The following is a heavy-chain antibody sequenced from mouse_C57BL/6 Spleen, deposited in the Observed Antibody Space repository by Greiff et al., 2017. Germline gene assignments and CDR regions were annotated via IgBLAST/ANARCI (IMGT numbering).Heavy chain of an antibody. D-gene: IGHD2-4*01. Sequence: EVKVVESGGGLVQPGGSLKLSCAASGFTFSDYYMYWVRQTPEKRLEWVAYISNGGGSTYYPDTVKGRFTISRDNAKNTLYLQMSRLKSEDTAMYYCARGSDYDGYWYFDVWGTGTTVTVSS. CDR3: ARGSDYDGYWYFDV. CDR2: ISNGGGST. V-gene: IGHV5-12*01. CDR1: GFTFSDYY. J-gene: IGHJ1*03.